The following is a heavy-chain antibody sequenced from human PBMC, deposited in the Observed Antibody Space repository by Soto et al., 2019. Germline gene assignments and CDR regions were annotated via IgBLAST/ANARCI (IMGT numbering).Heavy chain of an antibody. CDR1: GFTFTTYA. J-gene: IGHJ4*02. Sequence: QVQLVESGGGVVQPGRSLRLSCAASGFTFTTYAMHWVRQAPGKGLEWVALISYDGSKKYYADSVKGRFTISRDNSKNTLYLQMNSLRAEDTAVYYCAKGGYTGCYYGGGYFDYWGQGTLVTVSS. CDR2: ISYDGSKK. V-gene: IGHV3-30*18. D-gene: IGHD1-26*01. CDR3: AKGGYTGCYYGGGYFDY.